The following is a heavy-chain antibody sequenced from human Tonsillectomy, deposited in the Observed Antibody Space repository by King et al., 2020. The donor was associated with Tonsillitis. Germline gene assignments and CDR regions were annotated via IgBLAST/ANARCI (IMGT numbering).Heavy chain of an antibody. CDR3: ARGDYGGNSYFDY. V-gene: IGHV3-30*04. J-gene: IGHJ4*02. CDR1: GFTFSNYA. CDR2: ISYDERNK. Sequence: VQLVESGGGVVQPGRSLRLSCAASGFTFSNYAMHWVRQAPGKGLEWVALISYDERNKYYADSVKGRFTISRDNSKKKLDLQMNSLRAEDTAVYYCARGDYGGNSYFDYWGQGALVTVSS. D-gene: IGHD4-23*01.